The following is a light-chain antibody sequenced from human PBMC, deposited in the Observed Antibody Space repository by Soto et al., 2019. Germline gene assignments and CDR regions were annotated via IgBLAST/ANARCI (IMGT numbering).Light chain of an antibody. CDR3: SSYAGSSNV. V-gene: IGLV2-11*01. J-gene: IGLJ1*01. CDR1: SSGVGGYNY. CDR2: DVT. Sequence: QSALTQPRSVSGSPGQSVTISCTGTSSGVGGYNYVSWYQQHPGKAPKLMIYDVTKRPSGVPDRFSGSKSGNTASLTVSGLQAEDGADYYCSSYAGSSNVFGTGTKVTAL.